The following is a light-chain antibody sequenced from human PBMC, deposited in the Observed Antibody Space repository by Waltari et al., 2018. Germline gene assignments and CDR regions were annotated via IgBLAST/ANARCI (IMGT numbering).Light chain of an antibody. CDR3: CSFAGRSTWV. CDR2: EAN. J-gene: IGLJ1*01. V-gene: IGLV2-23*01. CDR1: SSAVGTYNL. Sequence: QSALTQPASVSGSPGQSIAVSCTGTSSAVGTYNLVSWYQQRPGKAPKLIIYEANKRPQGISSRDSGSKSGNTASLTIAGLQAEDEADYYCCSFAGRSTWVVGTGTKVIVL.